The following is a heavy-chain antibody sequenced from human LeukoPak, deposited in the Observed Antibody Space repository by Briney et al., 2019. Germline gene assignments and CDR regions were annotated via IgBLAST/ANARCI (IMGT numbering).Heavy chain of an antibody. CDR1: GGSFSGYY. Sequence: SETLSLTCAVYGGSFSGYYWSWIRQPPGKGLEWIGEINHSGSTNYNPSLKSRATISVDTSKNQFSLKLSSVTAADTAVYYCARQTYYDYVWGSYRYGGFDYWGQGTLVTVSS. CDR3: ARQTYYDYVWGSYRYGGFDY. J-gene: IGHJ4*02. V-gene: IGHV4-34*01. CDR2: INHSGST. D-gene: IGHD3-16*02.